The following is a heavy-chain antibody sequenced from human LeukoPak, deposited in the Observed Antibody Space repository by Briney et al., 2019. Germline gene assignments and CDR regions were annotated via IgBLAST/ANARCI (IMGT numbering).Heavy chain of an antibody. J-gene: IGHJ4*02. V-gene: IGHV1-69*08. Sequence: SVKVSCKASEDIFSSYTISWVRQAPGQGLQWMGRIIPIIRQTKYSQKFQGRVTITADKSTSTVYMDLSGLTSDDTALYFCARGLNSGMTDYWGQGTLVTVSS. CDR1: EDIFSSYT. D-gene: IGHD1-26*01. CDR2: IIPIIRQT. CDR3: ARGLNSGMTDY.